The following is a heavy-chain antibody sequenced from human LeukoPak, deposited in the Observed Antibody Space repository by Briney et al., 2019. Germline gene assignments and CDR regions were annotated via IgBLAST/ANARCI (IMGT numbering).Heavy chain of an antibody. Sequence: SETLSLTCTVSGGSISSYYWSWIRQPPGKGLEWIGSIYYSGSTYYNPSLKSRVTISVDTSKNQFSLKLSSVTAADTAVYYCARQLYYGDYVSYWGQGTLVTVSS. J-gene: IGHJ4*02. D-gene: IGHD4-17*01. V-gene: IGHV4-59*05. CDR1: GGSISSYY. CDR3: ARQLYYGDYVSY. CDR2: IYYSGST.